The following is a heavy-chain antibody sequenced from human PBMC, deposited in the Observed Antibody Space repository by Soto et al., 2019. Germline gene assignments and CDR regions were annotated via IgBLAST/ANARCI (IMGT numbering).Heavy chain of an antibody. CDR1: GGAFSSYA. CDR3: ARDRRFLEWSYGMDV. Sequence: ASVKVSCKASGGAFSSYAISWVRQAPGQGLEWMGGIIPIFGTANYAQKFQGRVTITADESTSTAYMELSSLRSEDTAVYYCARDRRFLEWSYGMDVWGQGTTVTVSS. J-gene: IGHJ6*02. CDR2: IIPIFGTA. D-gene: IGHD3-3*01. V-gene: IGHV1-69*13.